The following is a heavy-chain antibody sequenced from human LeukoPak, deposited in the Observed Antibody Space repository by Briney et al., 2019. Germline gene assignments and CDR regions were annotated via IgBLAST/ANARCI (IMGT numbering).Heavy chain of an antibody. J-gene: IGHJ5*02. D-gene: IGHD3-10*01. CDR3: ARIFYYYGSGSYPGGWFDP. CDR1: GGSISSYY. CDR2: IYYSGTT. Sequence: SETLSLTCTVSGGSISSYYWSWIRQPPGKGLEWIGYIYYSGTTNYNPSLKSRVTISVDTSKNQFSLKLVSVTAADPAVYYCARIFYYYGSGSYPGGWFDPWGQGTLVTVSS. V-gene: IGHV4-59*08.